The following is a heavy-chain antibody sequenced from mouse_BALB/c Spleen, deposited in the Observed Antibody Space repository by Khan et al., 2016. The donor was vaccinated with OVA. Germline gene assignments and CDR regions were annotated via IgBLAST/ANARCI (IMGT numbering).Heavy chain of an antibody. Sequence: EVQLQESGPELVKPGASVKVSCKASGYSFTDYNMFWVKQSHGKGLEWIGYIDPSNGGTSYNQKFRGKATLTVDKSSSTAFMHLSSLTSEDSAVFYCARTDYYGSSYYCDYWGQGTTLTVSS. CDR2: IDPSNGGT. CDR3: ARTDYYGSSYYCDY. CDR1: GYSFTDYN. D-gene: IGHD1-1*01. J-gene: IGHJ2*01. V-gene: IGHV1S135*01.